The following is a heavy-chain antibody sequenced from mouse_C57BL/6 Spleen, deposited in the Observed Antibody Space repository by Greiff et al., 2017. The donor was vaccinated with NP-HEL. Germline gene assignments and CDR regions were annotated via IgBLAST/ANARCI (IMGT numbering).Heavy chain of an antibody. D-gene: IGHD2-4*01. J-gene: IGHJ2*01. V-gene: IGHV5-9-1*02. CDR1: GFTFSSYA. Sequence: EVHLVESGEGLVKPGGSLKLSCAASGFTFSSYAMSWVRQTPEKRLEWVAYISSGGDYTYYADTVKGRFTISRDNARNTLYLQVSSLKSEDTAMYYCTRVPYDYGYYFDYWGKGTTLTVSS. CDR3: TRVPYDYGYYFDY. CDR2: ISSGGDYT.